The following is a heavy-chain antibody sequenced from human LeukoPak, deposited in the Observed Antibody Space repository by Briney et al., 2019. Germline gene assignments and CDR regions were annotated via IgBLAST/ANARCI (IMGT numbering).Heavy chain of an antibody. CDR3: ARGGNYYLDY. J-gene: IGHJ4*02. CDR1: GFTFRTSW. V-gene: IGHV3-74*01. CDR2: MNSDGTTV. D-gene: IGHD5-24*01. Sequence: GGSLRLSCAVSGFTFRTSWMHWVRQAPGGGLVWASRMNSDGTTVNYADSVKGRFTMSRDNAKNTLYLQMNSLRAEDTAVYYCARGGNYYLDYWGQGTLATVSS.